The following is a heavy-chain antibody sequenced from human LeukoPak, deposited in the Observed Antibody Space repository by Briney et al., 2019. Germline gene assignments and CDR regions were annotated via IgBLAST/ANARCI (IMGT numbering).Heavy chain of an antibody. J-gene: IGHJ4*02. D-gene: IGHD3-3*01. CDR1: GFTFSSYW. Sequence: GGSLRLSCAASGFTFSSYWMHWVRQAPGKGLVWVSRINSDGSSTSYADSVKGRFTISRDNAKNTLYLQMNSLRAEDTAVYYCARGTYYDFWSGYDRYYFDYWGQGTLVTVSS. CDR2: INSDGSST. CDR3: ARGTYYDFWSGYDRYYFDY. V-gene: IGHV3-74*01.